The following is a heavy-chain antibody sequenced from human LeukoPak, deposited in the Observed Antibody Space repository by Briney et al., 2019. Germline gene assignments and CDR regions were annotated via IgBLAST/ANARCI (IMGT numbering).Heavy chain of an antibody. CDR1: GFAFSSYW. J-gene: IGHJ6*03. V-gene: IGHV3-74*01. CDR3: LAGYYYYYMDV. CDR2: INTHGSST. D-gene: IGHD3-16*01. Sequence: GRSLRLSCAASGFAFSSYWMHWVRQAPGKGLEWVARINTHGSSTNCADSVKGRFTISRDNAKNTLYLQMTSLSAEDTAVYYALAGYYYYYMDVWGKGTTVTVSS.